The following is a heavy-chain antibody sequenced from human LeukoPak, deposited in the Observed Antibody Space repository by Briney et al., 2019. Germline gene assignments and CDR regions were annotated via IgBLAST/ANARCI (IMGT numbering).Heavy chain of an antibody. V-gene: IGHV4-31*03. CDR2: IYDSGST. Sequence: SETLSLTCTVSGGSISSGVYYWSWIRQHSGKGLEWIGYIYDSGSTYYSPSLKSRATISVDTSKNLFSLRLNSVNAADTAVYYCARDRVAGWFDPWGQGTLVTVSS. J-gene: IGHJ5*02. CDR1: GGSISSGVYY. CDR3: ARDRVAGWFDP. D-gene: IGHD3-10*01.